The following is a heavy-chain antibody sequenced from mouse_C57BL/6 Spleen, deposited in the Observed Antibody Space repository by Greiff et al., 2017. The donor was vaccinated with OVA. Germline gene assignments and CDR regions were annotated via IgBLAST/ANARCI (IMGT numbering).Heavy chain of an antibody. CDR2: IYPGDGDT. CDR3: ARGYFDV. Sequence: VQLQESGPELVKPGASVKISCKASGYAFSSSWMNWVKQRPGKGLEWIGRIYPGDGDTNYNGKFKGKATLTADKSSSTAYMQLSSLTSEDSAVYFCARGYFDVWGTGTTVTVSS. J-gene: IGHJ1*03. CDR1: GYAFSSSW. V-gene: IGHV1-82*01.